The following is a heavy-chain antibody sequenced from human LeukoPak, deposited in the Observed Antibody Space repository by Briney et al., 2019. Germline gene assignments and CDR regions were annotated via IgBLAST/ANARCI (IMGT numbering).Heavy chain of an antibody. CDR3: ARVWGRIAAAGSYYYGMDV. D-gene: IGHD6-13*01. CDR2: ISSSSSYI. V-gene: IGHV3-21*01. J-gene: IGHJ6*02. CDR1: GFTFSSYS. Sequence: GGSLRLSCAASGFTFSSYSVNWVRQAPGKGLEWVSSISSSSSYIYYADSVKGRFTISRDNAKNSLYLQMNSLRAEDTAVYYCARVWGRIAAAGSYYYGMDVWGQGTTVTVSS.